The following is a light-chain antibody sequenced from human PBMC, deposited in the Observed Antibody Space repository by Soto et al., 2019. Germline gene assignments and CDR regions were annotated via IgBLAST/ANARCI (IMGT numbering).Light chain of an antibody. Sequence: EIVLTQSPGTLSLSPGERANLSCRASQSVSSSYLAWYQQKPGQAPRLLIYGASIRATGIPDRFSGSGSGTDFALIISRLEPEDFAVYCCHHDGSSLFTFGPGAKVDIK. CDR1: QSVSSSY. CDR2: GAS. V-gene: IGKV3-20*01. CDR3: HHDGSSLFT. J-gene: IGKJ3*01.